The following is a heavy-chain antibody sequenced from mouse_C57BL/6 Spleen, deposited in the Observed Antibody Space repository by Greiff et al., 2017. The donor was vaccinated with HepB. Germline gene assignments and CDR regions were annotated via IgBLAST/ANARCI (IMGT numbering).Heavy chain of an antibody. D-gene: IGHD2-3*01. Sequence: VKLMESGPGLVQPSQSLSITCTVSGFSLTSYGVHWVRQSPGKGLEWLGVIWSGGSTDYNAAFISRLSISKDNSKSQVFFKMNSLQADDTAIYYCARGYYPYYYAMDYWGQGTSVTVSS. J-gene: IGHJ4*01. V-gene: IGHV2-2*01. CDR1: GFSLTSYG. CDR2: IWSGGST. CDR3: ARGYYPYYYAMDY.